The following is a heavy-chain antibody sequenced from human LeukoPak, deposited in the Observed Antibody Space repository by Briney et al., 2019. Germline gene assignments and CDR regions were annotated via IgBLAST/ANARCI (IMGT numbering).Heavy chain of an antibody. D-gene: IGHD2-2*01. CDR1: GYSFTSYW. CDR2: IYPGDSDT. CDR3: ARHGSTGCCSSTSCYAFDI. V-gene: IGHV5-51*01. J-gene: IGHJ3*02. Sequence: GESLKISCKGSGYSFTSYWIGWVRQMPGKGLEWMGIIYPGDSDTRYSPSFQGQVTISADKSISTAYLQWSSLKASDTAMYYCARHGSTGCCSSTSCYAFDIWGQGTMVTVSS.